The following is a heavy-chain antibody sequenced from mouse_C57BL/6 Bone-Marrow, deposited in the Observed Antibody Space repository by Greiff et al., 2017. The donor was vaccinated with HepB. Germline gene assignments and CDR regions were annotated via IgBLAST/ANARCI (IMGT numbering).Heavy chain of an antibody. J-gene: IGHJ1*03. V-gene: IGHV3-3*01. CDR2: TFYSGIT. Sequence: EVQRVESGPSLVRPSQTLSLTCTVTGFSINSDCYWIWIRQFPGNKLEYIGYTFYSGITYYNPSLESRTYITRDTSKNQFSLKLSSVTTEDTATYYCARAITTMGYFDVWGTGTTVTVSS. CDR3: ARAITTMGYFDV. D-gene: IGHD1-2*01. CDR1: GFSINSDCY.